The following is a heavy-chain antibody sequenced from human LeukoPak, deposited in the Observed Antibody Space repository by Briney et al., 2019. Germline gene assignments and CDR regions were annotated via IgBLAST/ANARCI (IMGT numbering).Heavy chain of an antibody. V-gene: IGHV4-30-2*01. D-gene: IGHD3-3*01. J-gene: IGHJ4*02. CDR3: ALTFTIFGVVVDDY. CDR1: GGSISSGGYY. CDR2: IYHSGST. Sequence: SETLSLTCTVSGGSISSGGYYWSWIRQPPGKGLEWIGYIYHSGSTYYNPSLKSRVTISVDRSKNQFSLKLSSVTAADTAVYYCALTFTIFGVVVDDYWGQGTLVTVSS.